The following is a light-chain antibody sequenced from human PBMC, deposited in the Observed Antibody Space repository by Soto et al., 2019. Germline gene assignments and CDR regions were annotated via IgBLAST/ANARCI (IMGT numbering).Light chain of an antibody. CDR2: EVT. J-gene: IGLJ1*01. CDR1: SSDIGAYNY. CDR3: NSYTTLSNRV. V-gene: IGLV2-14*01. Sequence: QSALTQPASVSGSPGQSITISCTGTSSDIGAYNYVSWHQQHPGKAPKLLIYEVTNRPSGVSDRFSGSKSGNTASLTISGLQAEDEANYYCNSYTTLSNRVFGTGTKVPS.